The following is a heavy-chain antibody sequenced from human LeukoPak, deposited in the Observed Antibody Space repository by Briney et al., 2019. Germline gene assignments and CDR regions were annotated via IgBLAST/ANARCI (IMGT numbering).Heavy chain of an antibody. D-gene: IGHD2-21*01. V-gene: IGHV1-3*01. J-gene: IGHJ4*02. Sequence: ASVKVSCKASGYIFTKYVVHWVRQAPGQRPEWMGWIKAGNGDTKYSQNFQDRLTITRDTSASTVYMELSSLTSEDPALYYCARDDCGDTCYPGGYWGQGTLVTVSS. CDR1: GYIFTKYV. CDR2: IKAGNGDT. CDR3: ARDDCGDTCYPGGY.